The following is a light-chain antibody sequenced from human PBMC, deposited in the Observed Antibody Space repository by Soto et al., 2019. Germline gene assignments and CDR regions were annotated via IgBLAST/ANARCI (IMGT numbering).Light chain of an antibody. CDR1: ISDIGAYDY. V-gene: IGLV2-14*01. Sequence: QCSLTQPACLSGSPGQSITISCTGTISDIGAYDYVSWFQQHPGKAPKLMISEVNNRPSGVSNRFSGSKSGNTAYLTISGLQVEDEAEYFCLSFTTTSTHVFGTGTKVTVL. J-gene: IGLJ1*01. CDR3: LSFTTTSTHV. CDR2: EVN.